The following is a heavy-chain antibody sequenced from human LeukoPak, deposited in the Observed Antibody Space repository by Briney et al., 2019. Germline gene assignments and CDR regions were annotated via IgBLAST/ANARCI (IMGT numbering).Heavy chain of an antibody. CDR3: ARVPSGSYDY. J-gene: IGHJ4*02. V-gene: IGHV4-34*01. D-gene: IGHD1-26*01. CDR1: GGSFSGYY. Sequence: PSETLSLTCAVYGGSFSGYYWSWIRQPTGKGLEWIGEINHSGSTNYNPSLKSRVTISVDTSKNQFSLKLSSVTAADTAVYYCARVPSGSYDYWGQGTLVTVSS. CDR2: INHSGST.